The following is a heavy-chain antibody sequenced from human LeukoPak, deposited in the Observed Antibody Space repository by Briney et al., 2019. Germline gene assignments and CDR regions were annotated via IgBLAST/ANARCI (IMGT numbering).Heavy chain of an antibody. CDR2: INPNNGDT. Sequence: ASVKVSCKASGYTFTDYYIHWVRQAPGQGLEWVGYINPNNGDTNYAQKFQESVTMTRDTSISTAYMELSRLRSDDTAVYYCARIVGATGGYFDYWGQGTLVTVSS. D-gene: IGHD1-26*01. J-gene: IGHJ4*02. CDR1: GYTFTDYY. V-gene: IGHV1-2*02. CDR3: ARIVGATGGYFDY.